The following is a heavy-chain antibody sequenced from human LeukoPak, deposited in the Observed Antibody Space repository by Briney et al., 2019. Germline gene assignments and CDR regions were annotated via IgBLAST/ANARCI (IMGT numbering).Heavy chain of an antibody. D-gene: IGHD6-19*01. CDR3: ARDSSGWFRDYYYGMDV. CDR1: RFTVSITY. V-gene: IGHV3-53*01. J-gene: IGHJ6*02. Sequence: VGAPRLSSAHPRFTVSITYMRSVRAALGEGREWVSVIYSGGSTYYADSVKGRFTISRDNSKNTLYLQMNSLRAEDTAVYYCARDSSGWFRDYYYGMDVWGQGTTVTVSS. CDR2: IYSGGST.